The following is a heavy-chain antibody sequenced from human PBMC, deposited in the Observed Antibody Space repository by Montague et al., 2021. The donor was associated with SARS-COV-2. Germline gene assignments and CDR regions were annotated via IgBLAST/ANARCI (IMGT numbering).Heavy chain of an antibody. CDR1: GFSFSSYE. V-gene: IGHV3-48*03. J-gene: IGHJ4*02. CDR2: ISSKGSTI. D-gene: IGHD5-12*01. CDR3: ARGYDFPGSYFDY. Sequence: SLILSCAASGFSFSSYEMNWVRQAPGKGLEWLSYISSKGSTIDYSDSVKVRFTISRDNAKNSLYLQMNSLRAEDSAVYYCARGYDFPGSYFDYWGQGTLVPVSS.